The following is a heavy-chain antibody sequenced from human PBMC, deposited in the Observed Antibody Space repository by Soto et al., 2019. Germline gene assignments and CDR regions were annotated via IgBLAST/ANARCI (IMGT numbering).Heavy chain of an antibody. CDR2: IYSGGST. Sequence: EVQLVESGGGLVQPGGSLRLSCAASGFTVSSNYMSWVRQAPGKGLEWVSVIYSGGSTYYADSVKGRFTISRDNSKNTLYLQMNSLRAEDTAVYYCAREVYDYIWWSYRWRAFDIWGQGTMVTVSS. CDR1: GFTVSSNY. CDR3: AREVYDYIWWSYRWRAFDI. J-gene: IGHJ3*02. V-gene: IGHV3-66*01. D-gene: IGHD3-16*02.